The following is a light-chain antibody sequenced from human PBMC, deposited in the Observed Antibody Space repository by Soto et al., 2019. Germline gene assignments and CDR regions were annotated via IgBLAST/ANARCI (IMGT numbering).Light chain of an antibody. CDR1: QSFPTS. J-gene: IGKJ5*01. Sequence: VLTQSPATLSLSPGERATLSCRASQSFPTSLAGYQQKSGKPPRLVIYDSTLRANGVPDRFGGSRSGTEFTLTINSLEPEDFAVYYCQQRNVWPPITFGQGTRLEIK. CDR2: DST. CDR3: QQRNVWPPIT. V-gene: IGKV3-11*01.